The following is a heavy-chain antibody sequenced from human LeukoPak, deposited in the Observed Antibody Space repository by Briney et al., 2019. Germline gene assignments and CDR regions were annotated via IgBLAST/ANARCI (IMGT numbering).Heavy chain of an antibody. CDR3: ARGGYSSGWYYY. CDR2: ISYDGSNK. Sequence: PGGSLRLSCAASGFTFSGYAMHWVRQAPGKGLEWVAVISYDGSNKYYADSVKGRFTISRDNSKNTLYLQMNSLRAEDTAVYYCARGGYSSGWYYYWGQGTLVTVSS. D-gene: IGHD6-19*01. V-gene: IGHV3-30-3*01. J-gene: IGHJ4*02. CDR1: GFTFSGYA.